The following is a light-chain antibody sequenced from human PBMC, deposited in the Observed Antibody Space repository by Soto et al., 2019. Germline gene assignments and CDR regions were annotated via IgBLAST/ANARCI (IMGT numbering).Light chain of an antibody. CDR3: SSYTTSRTLEV. Sequence: QSALTQPASVSGSPGQSITISCTGTSSDVGAYNYVSWYQQHPGKAPKLMIYEVSNRPSGVSNRFSGSKSGNTASLTISGLQAEDEGDYYCSSYTTSRTLEVFGGGTKLTVL. V-gene: IGLV2-14*01. J-gene: IGLJ3*02. CDR2: EVS. CDR1: SSDVGAYNY.